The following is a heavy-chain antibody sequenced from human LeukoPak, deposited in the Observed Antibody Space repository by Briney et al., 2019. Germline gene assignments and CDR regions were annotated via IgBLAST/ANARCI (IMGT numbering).Heavy chain of an antibody. Sequence: PSETLSLTCTVSGGSISSHYWSWIRQPPGKGLEWIGYIYYSGSTNYNPSLKSRVTISVDTSKNQFSLKLSSVTAADTAVYYWARERSTVNWFDPWGQGTLVTVSS. V-gene: IGHV4-59*11. D-gene: IGHD4-17*01. CDR3: ARERSTVNWFDP. CDR2: IYYSGST. CDR1: GGSISSHY. J-gene: IGHJ5*02.